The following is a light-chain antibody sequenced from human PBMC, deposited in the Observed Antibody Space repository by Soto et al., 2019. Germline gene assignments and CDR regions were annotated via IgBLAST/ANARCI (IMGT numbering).Light chain of an antibody. V-gene: IGLV2-14*01. CDR1: SSDIGDYNY. J-gene: IGLJ1*01. CDR3: GSYTTSSTYV. CDR2: EVS. Sequence: QSVLTRPASVSGSPGQSITISCTGTSSDIGDYNYVSWYQQHPGKAPKLMIYEVSNRPSGVSNRFSGSKSGNTASLTISGLQAEDEADYYCGSYTTSSTYVFGTGTKLTV.